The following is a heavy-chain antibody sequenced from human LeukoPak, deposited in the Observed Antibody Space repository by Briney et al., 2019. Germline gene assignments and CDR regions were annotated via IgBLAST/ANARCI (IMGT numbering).Heavy chain of an antibody. CDR2: IYFSGNT. J-gene: IGHJ5*02. D-gene: IGHD3-3*01. Sequence: PSETLSLTCNVTNDSVNTHYWSWIRQSAETGLEWIGHIYFSGNTKYNPSLESRVTISLDRYNNRFSLSLTSVTAADTAVYYCARVPHGETTYGVVFYWFDPWGQGTLVTVSS. CDR1: NDSVNTHY. CDR3: ARVPHGETTYGVVFYWFDP. V-gene: IGHV4-4*08.